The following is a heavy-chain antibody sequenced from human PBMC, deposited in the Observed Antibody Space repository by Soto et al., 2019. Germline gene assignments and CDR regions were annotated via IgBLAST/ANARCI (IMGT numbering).Heavy chain of an antibody. D-gene: IGHD2-15*01. CDR2: IIPIFGTA. J-gene: IGHJ6*02. V-gene: IGHV1-69*19. CDR3: ARGRSPYGMDV. CDR1: GGTFSSFA. Sequence: QVQLVQSGAEVKKPGSSVKVCCKASGGTFSSFAISCVRQTPGQGLEWMGGIIPIFGTANYAQKFQGRVTITADESTSTAYMELSILSSEDTAVYYCARGRSPYGMDVWGQGTTVNVSS.